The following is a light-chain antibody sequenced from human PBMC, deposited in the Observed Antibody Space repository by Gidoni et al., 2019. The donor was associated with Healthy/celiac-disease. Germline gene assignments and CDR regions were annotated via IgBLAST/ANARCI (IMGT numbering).Light chain of an antibody. CDR1: SSDVGGYNY. Sequence: QSALTQPAPVSGSPGQSITISCTGTSSDVGGYNYVSWYQQHPGKAPKLMIYDVSNRPSGVSNRFSGSKSGNTASLTISGLQAADEADYYCSSYTSSSRVFGGGTKLTVL. CDR2: DVS. J-gene: IGLJ3*02. V-gene: IGLV2-14*03. CDR3: SSYTSSSRV.